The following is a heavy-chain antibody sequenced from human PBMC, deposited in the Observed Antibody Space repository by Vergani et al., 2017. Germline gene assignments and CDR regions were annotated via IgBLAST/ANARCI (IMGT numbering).Heavy chain of an antibody. CDR1: GGSITTGGYY. J-gene: IGHJ6*03. CDR3: ARQKDYYMDV. Sequence: QVQLQESGPGLVKPSQTLSLTCTVSGGSITTGGYYWSWIRQRPGKGLEWIGYIHYSGSTYYNPSLESRLMISIDTSKNQFSLKLRSVAAADTAVYYCARQKDYYMDVWGKGTTVTVS. V-gene: IGHV4-31*03. CDR2: IHYSGST.